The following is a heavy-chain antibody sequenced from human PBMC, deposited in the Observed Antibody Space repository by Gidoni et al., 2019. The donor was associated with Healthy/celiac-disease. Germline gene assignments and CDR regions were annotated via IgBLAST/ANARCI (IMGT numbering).Heavy chain of an antibody. Sequence: QVQLQVSGPGLVKPSATLSLTCTVSGASISSYYWSWIRQPPGKGLEWIGYIYYSGSTNYNPSLKSRVTISVDTSKNQFSLKLSSVTAADTAVYYCAREPYYYDSSGYPGGMDVWGQGTTVTVSS. CDR3: AREPYYYDSSGYPGGMDV. J-gene: IGHJ6*02. CDR1: GASISSYY. CDR2: IYYSGST. D-gene: IGHD3-22*01. V-gene: IGHV4-59*01.